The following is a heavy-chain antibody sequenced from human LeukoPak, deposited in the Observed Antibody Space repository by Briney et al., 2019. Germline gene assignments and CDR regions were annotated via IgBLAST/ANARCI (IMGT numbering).Heavy chain of an antibody. D-gene: IGHD6-13*01. CDR3: ASAAAFQYYFDY. J-gene: IGHJ4*02. CDR2: IIPIFGTA. V-gene: IGHV1-69*13. CDR1: GGTFSSYA. Sequence: SVKVSCKASGGTFSSYAISWVRQAPGQGLEWMGGIIPIFGTANYAQKFQGRVTITADESTSTAYMELSSLRSEDTAVYYCASAAAFQYYFDYWGQGTLVTASS.